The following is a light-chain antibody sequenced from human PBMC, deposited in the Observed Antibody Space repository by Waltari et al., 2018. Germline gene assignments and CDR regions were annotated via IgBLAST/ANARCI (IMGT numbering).Light chain of an antibody. J-gene: IGKJ1*01. V-gene: IGKV1-5*03. Sequence: DIQMTQSPSTLSASVGDRVTITCRASQSISSWLAWYQQKPGKAPKLLIYKASSLESGVPSRFSGSGSGTEFTLTISSLQPDDFATDCCQQYNSYSWTFGQGTKVEIK. CDR3: QQYNSYSWT. CDR1: QSISSW. CDR2: KAS.